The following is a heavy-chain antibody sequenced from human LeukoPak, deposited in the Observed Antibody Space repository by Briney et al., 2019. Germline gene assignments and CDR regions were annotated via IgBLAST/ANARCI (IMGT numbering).Heavy chain of an antibody. J-gene: IGHJ3*02. Sequence: GRSLRLSCAASGFTFSSYAMHWVRQAPGKGLEWVAVISYDGSNKYYADSVKGRFTISRDNSKNTLYLQMNSLRAEDTAVYYCASAIVVVTSDAFDIWGQGTMVTVSS. D-gene: IGHD2-21*02. CDR3: ASAIVVVTSDAFDI. CDR2: ISYDGSNK. CDR1: GFTFSSYA. V-gene: IGHV3-30*04.